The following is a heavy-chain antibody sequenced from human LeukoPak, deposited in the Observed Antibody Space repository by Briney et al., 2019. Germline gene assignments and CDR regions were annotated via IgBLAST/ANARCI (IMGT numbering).Heavy chain of an antibody. J-gene: IGHJ4*02. D-gene: IGHD3-9*01. CDR2: IFSIGSN. CDR1: GGSISNYF. CDR3: ARGFDILTGYYGSAPRVTFDS. V-gene: IGHV4-59*07. Sequence: PSDPLTLTCTVSGGSISNYFWIWIRQPPGKGLEWIGYIFSIGSNYYNTSLKSRVTIFLDTSKNQFSLNLSAVTAADTAVYYCARGFDILTGYYGSAPRVTFDSWGQGTLVTVSS.